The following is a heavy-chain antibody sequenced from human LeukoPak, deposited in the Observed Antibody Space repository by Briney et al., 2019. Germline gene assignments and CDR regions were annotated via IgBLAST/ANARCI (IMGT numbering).Heavy chain of an antibody. CDR2: IRRDSDTI. V-gene: IGHV3-48*04. J-gene: IGHJ5*02. CDR1: GFPFSTYS. CDR3: ASRAIDWYRDGNWFDP. D-gene: IGHD3-9*01. Sequence: GGSLRLSCAASGFPFSTYSMNWVRQAPGKGLEWLAYIRRDSDTIYYADSVKGRFTVSRDNARSSLYLQINSLRAEDTAIYYCASRAIDWYRDGNWFDPWGQGTLVTVSS.